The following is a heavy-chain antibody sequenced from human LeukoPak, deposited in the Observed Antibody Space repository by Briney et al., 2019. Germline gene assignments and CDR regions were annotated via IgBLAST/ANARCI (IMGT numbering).Heavy chain of an antibody. D-gene: IGHD6-13*01. CDR2: ISAYNGNT. CDR1: GYTFTSYG. Sequence: ASVKVSCKASGYTFTSYGIRWVRQAPGQGLEWMGWISAYNGNTNYAQKLQGRVTMTTDTSTSTAYMELRSLRSDDTAVYYCARVGQQLVRYYYYGMAVWGQGTTVTVSS. CDR3: ARVGQQLVRYYYYGMAV. J-gene: IGHJ6*02. V-gene: IGHV1-18*01.